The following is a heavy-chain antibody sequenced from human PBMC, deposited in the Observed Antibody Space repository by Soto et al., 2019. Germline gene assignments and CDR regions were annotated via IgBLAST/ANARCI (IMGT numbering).Heavy chain of an antibody. Sequence: PGGSLRLSCADSGFAFSSYAMSWVRQAPGEGLEWVSSISDSGGATYYADSVKGRFTISRDNSKNTLYLQMNSLRAEDTAIYYCASQYYRILTGYFYFMGVCGKGTTVTVSS. J-gene: IGHJ6*03. CDR2: ISDSGGAT. D-gene: IGHD3-9*01. CDR1: GFAFSSYA. CDR3: ASQYYRILTGYFYFMGV. V-gene: IGHV3-23*01.